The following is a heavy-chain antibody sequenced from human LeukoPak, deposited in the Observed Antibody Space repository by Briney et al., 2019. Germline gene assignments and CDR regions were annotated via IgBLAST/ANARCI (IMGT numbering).Heavy chain of an antibody. J-gene: IGHJ4*02. CDR1: GFTFGSYS. V-gene: IGHV3-21*01. CDR3: ARDGPAAGTFDY. CDR2: VSSSSSYM. D-gene: IGHD6-13*01. Sequence: GALRLSCAASGFTFGSYSMNWVRQAPGKGLQWVSYVSSSSSYMYYADSVKGRFTISRGNSKNTLYLQMNSLRAEDSAVYYCARDGPAAGTFDYWGQGTLVTVSS.